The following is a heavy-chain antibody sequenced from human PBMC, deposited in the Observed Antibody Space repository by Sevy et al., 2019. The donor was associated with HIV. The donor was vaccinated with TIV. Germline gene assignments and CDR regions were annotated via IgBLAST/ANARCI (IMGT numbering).Heavy chain of an antibody. D-gene: IGHD2-2*01. Sequence: ASVKVSCKASGGTFSSYAISWVRQAPGQGLEWMGGIIPIFGTANYAQKFQGRVTITGDESTSTAYMELSSLGSEDTAVYYCARGRFFSSLGGSTNYYYYGMDVWGQGTTVTVSS. CDR2: IIPIFGTA. CDR3: ARGRFFSSLGGSTNYYYYGMDV. J-gene: IGHJ6*02. CDR1: GGTFSSYA. V-gene: IGHV1-69*13.